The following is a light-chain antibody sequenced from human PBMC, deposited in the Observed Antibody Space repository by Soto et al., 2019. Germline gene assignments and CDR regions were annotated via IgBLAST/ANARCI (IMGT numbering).Light chain of an antibody. CDR2: DAS. CDR1: QGISSA. V-gene: IGKV1-13*02. J-gene: IGKJ2*01. CDR3: QQFNSYPLMYT. Sequence: ALPLTQSPSSLSASVGDRVTITCRASQGISSALAWYQQKPGKAPKLLIYDASSLESGVPSRFSGSGSGTDFTLTISSLQPEDFATYYCQQFNSYPLMYTFGQGTKLEIK.